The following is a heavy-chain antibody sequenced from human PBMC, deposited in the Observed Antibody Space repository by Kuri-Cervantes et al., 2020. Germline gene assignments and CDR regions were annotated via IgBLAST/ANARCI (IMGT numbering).Heavy chain of an antibody. Sequence: GESLKISCAASGFTFSSYAMHWVRQAPGKGLEWVAVISYDGSNKYYADSVKGRFTISRDNSKNTLYPQMNSLRAEDTAVYYCAKGSGTSGYAPLDYWGQGTLVTVSS. CDR2: ISYDGSNK. J-gene: IGHJ4*02. CDR1: GFTFSSYA. D-gene: IGHD2-2*01. CDR3: AKGSGTSGYAPLDY. V-gene: IGHV3-30-3*01.